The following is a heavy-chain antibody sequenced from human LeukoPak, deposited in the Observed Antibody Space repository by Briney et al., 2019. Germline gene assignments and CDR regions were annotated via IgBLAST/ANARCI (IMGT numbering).Heavy chain of an antibody. CDR3: AKVSTYYYDSSGDSYFDY. CDR2: ISGSGGST. CDR1: GFTFSSYA. Sequence: GGSLRLSCAASGFTFSSYAMSWVRQAPGKGLEWVSAISGSGGSTYYADSVKGRFTISRDNSKNTLYLQMNSLRAEDTAVYYCAKVSTYYYDSSGDSYFDYWGQGTLVTVSS. V-gene: IGHV3-23*01. D-gene: IGHD3-22*01. J-gene: IGHJ4*02.